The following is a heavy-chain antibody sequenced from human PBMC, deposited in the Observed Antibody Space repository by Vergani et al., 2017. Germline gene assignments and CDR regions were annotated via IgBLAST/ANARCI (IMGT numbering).Heavy chain of an antibody. D-gene: IGHD6-6*01. Sequence: EVQLVQSGAEVKKPGESLRISCKGSGYSFTSYWISWVRQMPGKGLEWMGRIDPSDSYTNYSPSFQGHVTSSADKSISTAYLQWSSLKASDTAMYCCAHSSSTLCWYFGLWGGGTLVTVSA. V-gene: IGHV5-10-1*03. J-gene: IGHJ2*01. CDR3: AHSSSTLCWYFGL. CDR2: IDPSDSYT. CDR1: GYSFTSYW.